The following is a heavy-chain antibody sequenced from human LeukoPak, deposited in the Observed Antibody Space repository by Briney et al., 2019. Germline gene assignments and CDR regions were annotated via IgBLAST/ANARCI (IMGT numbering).Heavy chain of an antibody. D-gene: IGHD3-10*01. CDR2: IIPILDIA. CDR3: ATTGITMVRGVITTNPFGMDV. Sequence: SVKVSCKASGGTFSSYAISWVRQAPGQGLEWMGRIIPILDIANNAQKFQGRVTITADKSTSTAYMELSSLRSEDTAVYYCATTGITMVRGVITTNPFGMDVWGQGTTVTVSS. CDR1: GGTFSSYA. J-gene: IGHJ6*02. V-gene: IGHV1-69*04.